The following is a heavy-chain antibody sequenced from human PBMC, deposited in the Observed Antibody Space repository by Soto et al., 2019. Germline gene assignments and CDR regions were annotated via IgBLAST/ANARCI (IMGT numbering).Heavy chain of an antibody. Sequence: GETLKISCKGSGYSFTNYWITWVRQMPGKGLEWMGRIDPSDSYTNYSPSFQGHVTISADKSISTAYLQWSSLKASDTAMYYCATMSVQLATDYWGQGTLVTVSS. CDR1: GYSFTNYW. D-gene: IGHD6-13*01. CDR2: IDPSDSYT. V-gene: IGHV5-10-1*01. J-gene: IGHJ4*02. CDR3: ATMSVQLATDY.